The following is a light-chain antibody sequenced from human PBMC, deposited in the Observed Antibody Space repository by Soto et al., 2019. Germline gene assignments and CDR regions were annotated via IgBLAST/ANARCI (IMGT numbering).Light chain of an antibody. J-gene: IGLJ1*01. V-gene: IGLV2-23*01. CDR1: SSDVGRYNL. CDR3: CSYAGSRV. CDR2: EGS. Sequence: QSALTQPASVSGSPGQSITISCTGTSSDVGRYNLVSWYQQHPGKAPKLMIYEGSERPSGVSNRFSGSKSGNTASLTISGLQAEDEADYYCCSYAGSRVFGTGTKLTVL.